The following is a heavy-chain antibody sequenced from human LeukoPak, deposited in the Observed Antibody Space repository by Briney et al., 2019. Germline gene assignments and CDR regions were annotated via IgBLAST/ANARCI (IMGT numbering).Heavy chain of an antibody. CDR3: TTEGYYGSGSYYT. V-gene: IGHV3-15*01. CDR2: IKSKTDGGTT. Sequence: GGSLRLSCAASGFIFSNAWMSWVCQAPGKGLEWVGRIKSKTDGGTTDYAAPVKGRFTISRDDSKNTLYLQMNSLKTEDTAVYHCTTEGYYGSGSYYTWGQGTLVTVSS. D-gene: IGHD3-10*01. CDR1: GFIFSNAW. J-gene: IGHJ5*02.